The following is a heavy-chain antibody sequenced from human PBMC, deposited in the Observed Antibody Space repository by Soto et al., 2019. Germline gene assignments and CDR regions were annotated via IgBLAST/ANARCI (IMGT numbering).Heavy chain of an antibody. V-gene: IGHV4-39*01. CDR2: IYYSGST. J-gene: IGHJ4*02. CDR1: GGSISSSSYY. CDR3: ARLNHWDNYFDY. Sequence: SETLSLTCTVSGGSISSSSYYWGWIRQPPGKGLEWIGSIYYSGSTYYNPSLKSRVTISVDTSKNQFSLKLSSVTAADTAVYYCARLNHWDNYFDYWGQGTLVTVSS. D-gene: IGHD7-27*01.